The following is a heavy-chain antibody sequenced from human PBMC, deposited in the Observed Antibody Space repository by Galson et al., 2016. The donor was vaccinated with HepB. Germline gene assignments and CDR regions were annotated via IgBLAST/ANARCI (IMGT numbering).Heavy chain of an antibody. V-gene: IGHV5-51*01. CDR3: ARHPALGSGPDY. J-gene: IGHJ4*02. CDR1: GYRFTDYW. D-gene: IGHD2-15*01. Sequence: QSGAEVTEPGESLKISCQASGYRFTDYWVAWVRQMPGKGLERMGIIYPGDSGTRYSPSFQDQVTISADKSLTTAYLQWSSLKASDTAIYYCARHPALGSGPDYWGQGALVTVSS. CDR2: IYPGDSGT.